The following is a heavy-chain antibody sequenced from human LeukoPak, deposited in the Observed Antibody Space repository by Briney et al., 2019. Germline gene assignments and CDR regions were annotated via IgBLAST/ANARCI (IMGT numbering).Heavy chain of an antibody. CDR1: GYTFTSYG. D-gene: IGHD5-18*01. CDR3: ARDVQPRGYSYGSPLDY. J-gene: IGHJ4*02. Sequence: ASVKVSCKASGYTFTSYGISWVRQAPGQGLEWMGWISAYNGNTNYAQKLQGRVTMTTDTSTSTAYMELRSLRYDDTAVYYCARDVQPRGYSYGSPLDYWGQGTLVTVSS. CDR2: ISAYNGNT. V-gene: IGHV1-18*01.